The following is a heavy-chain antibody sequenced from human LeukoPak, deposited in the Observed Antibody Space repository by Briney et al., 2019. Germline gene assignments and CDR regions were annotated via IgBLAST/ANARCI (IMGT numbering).Heavy chain of an antibody. Sequence: GGSLRLSCAASGFTFSSYSMNWVRQAPGKGLEWVSSISSSSSYIYYADSVKGRFTISRDNAKNSLCLQMNSLRAEDTAVYYCARDLVYSNSHSWFDYWGQGTLVTVSS. V-gene: IGHV3-21*01. CDR1: GFTFSSYS. J-gene: IGHJ4*02. CDR3: ARDLVYSNSHSWFDY. D-gene: IGHD4-11*01. CDR2: ISSSSSYI.